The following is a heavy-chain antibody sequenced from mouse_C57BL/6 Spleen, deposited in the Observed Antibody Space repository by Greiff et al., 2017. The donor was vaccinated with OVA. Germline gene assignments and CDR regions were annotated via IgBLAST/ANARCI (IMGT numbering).Heavy chain of an antibody. V-gene: IGHV1-80*01. CDR3: ASLDGSSPAWFAY. J-gene: IGHJ3*01. D-gene: IGHD1-1*01. Sequence: VQLQQSGAELVKPGASVKISCKASGYAFSSYWMNWVKQRPGQGLEWIGQIYPGDGDTNYNGKFKGKATLTADKSSSTAYMQLSSLTSEDSAVYFCASLDGSSPAWFAYWGQGTLVTVSA. CDR1: GYAFSSYW. CDR2: IYPGDGDT.